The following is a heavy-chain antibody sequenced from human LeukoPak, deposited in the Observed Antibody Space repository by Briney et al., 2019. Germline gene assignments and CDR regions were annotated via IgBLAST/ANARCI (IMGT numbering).Heavy chain of an antibody. Sequence: PGGSLRLSCAASGFTFRSYAMHWVRQAPGKGLEWVAVIWYDASNKYYEDSVKGRFTISRDNSKNTLYLQMNSLRAEDTAVYYCAKGHCTRSGCSGLLAYWGQGTLVTVSS. V-gene: IGHV3-33*06. CDR1: GFTFRSYA. CDR2: IWYDASNK. J-gene: IGHJ4*02. D-gene: IGHD1-26*01. CDR3: AKGHCTRSGCSGLLAY.